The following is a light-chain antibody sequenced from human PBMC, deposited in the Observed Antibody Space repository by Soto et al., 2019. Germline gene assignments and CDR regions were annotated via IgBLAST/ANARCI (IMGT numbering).Light chain of an antibody. J-gene: IGKJ3*01. Sequence: EIVLTQSPATLSLSLGERATLSCRASQSIGSYLAWYQHKLGQPPRLLIYDASNRATGIPVRFSGSGSGTDGTITVSSLEPADFAVYYGQQRSTWPPFSFGPGTKVDIK. CDR1: QSIGSY. V-gene: IGKV3-11*01. CDR2: DAS. CDR3: QQRSTWPPFS.